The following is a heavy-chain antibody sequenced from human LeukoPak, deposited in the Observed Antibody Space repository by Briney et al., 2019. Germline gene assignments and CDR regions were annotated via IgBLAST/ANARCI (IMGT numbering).Heavy chain of an antibody. CDR2: INPSSGNT. CDR1: GYTFSGYY. V-gene: IGHV1-2*02. CDR3: ARARKEIGYDGWFDP. J-gene: IGHJ5*02. D-gene: IGHD5-12*01. Sequence: ASVKASCKASGYTFSGYYLHWVRQAPGQGLEWMGWINPSSGNTNSAQKFQGRVTMTRDTSITTAYMELSRLRSDDTAVYYCARARKEIGYDGWFDPWGQGTLVTVSS.